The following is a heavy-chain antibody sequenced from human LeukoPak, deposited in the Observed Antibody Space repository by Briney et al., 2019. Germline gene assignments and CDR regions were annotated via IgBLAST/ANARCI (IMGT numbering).Heavy chain of an antibody. J-gene: IGHJ6*02. V-gene: IGHV3-21*01. CDR2: ISSSSSYI. Sequence: GGSLRLSCAASGFTFSSYSMNWVRQAPGKGLEWDSSISSSSSYIYYADSVKGRFTISRDNAKNSLYLQMNSLRAEDTAVYYCARVRVIGYGMDVWGQGTTVTVSS. D-gene: IGHD3-16*02. CDR3: ARVRVIGYGMDV. CDR1: GFTFSSYS.